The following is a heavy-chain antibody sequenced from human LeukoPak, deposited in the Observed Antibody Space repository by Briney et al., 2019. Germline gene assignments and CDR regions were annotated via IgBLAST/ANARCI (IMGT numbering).Heavy chain of an antibody. CDR3: AKIVAISGRPREGFDY. V-gene: IGHV4-61*02. CDR2: IYTSGST. Sequence: PSQTLSLTCTVSGGSISSGSYYWSWIRQPAGKGLEWIGRIYTSGSTNYNPSLKSRVTISVDTSKNQFSLKLSSVTAADTAVYYCAKIVAISGRPREGFDYWGQGTLVTVSS. CDR1: GGSISSGSYY. J-gene: IGHJ4*02. D-gene: IGHD1-26*01.